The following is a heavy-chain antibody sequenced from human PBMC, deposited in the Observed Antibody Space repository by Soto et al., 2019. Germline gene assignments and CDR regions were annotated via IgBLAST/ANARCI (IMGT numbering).Heavy chain of an antibody. D-gene: IGHD3-22*01. Sequence: LRLSCAASGFTFSSYAMHWVRQAPGKGLEWVAVISYDGSNKYYADSVKGRFTISRDNSKNTLYLQMNSLRAEDTAVYYCARDPGDYDSSGYTYYYYYGMDVWGQGTTVTVSS. CDR2: ISYDGSNK. V-gene: IGHV3-30-3*01. CDR1: GFTFSSYA. J-gene: IGHJ6*02. CDR3: ARDPGDYDSSGYTYYYYYGMDV.